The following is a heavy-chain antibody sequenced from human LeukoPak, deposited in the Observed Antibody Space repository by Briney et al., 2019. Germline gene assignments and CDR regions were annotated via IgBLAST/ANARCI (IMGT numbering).Heavy chain of an antibody. CDR2: MNPNSGNT. D-gene: IGHD3-10*01. J-gene: IGHJ5*02. Sequence: ASVKVSCKASGYTFTSYDINWVRQATGQGLEWMGWMNPNSGNTGYAQKFQGRVTMTRNTSTSTAYMELSSLRSEDTAVYYCARGRGSRRYNWFDPWGQGTLVTVSS. CDR3: ARGRGSRRYNWFDP. V-gene: IGHV1-8*01. CDR1: GYTFTSYD.